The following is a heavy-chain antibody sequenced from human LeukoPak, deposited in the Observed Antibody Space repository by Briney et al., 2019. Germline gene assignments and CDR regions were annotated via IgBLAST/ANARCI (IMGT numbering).Heavy chain of an antibody. CDR1: GGSFSGYY. Sequence: SETLSLTCAVYGGSFSGYYWSWIRQPPGKGLEWIGEINHSGSTNYNPSLKSRVTISVDTSKNQFSLKLSSVTAADTAVYYCARGSTEYCSSTSCYPDAFDIWGQGTIVTVSS. J-gene: IGHJ3*02. D-gene: IGHD2-2*01. V-gene: IGHV4-34*01. CDR3: ARGSTEYCSSTSCYPDAFDI. CDR2: INHSGST.